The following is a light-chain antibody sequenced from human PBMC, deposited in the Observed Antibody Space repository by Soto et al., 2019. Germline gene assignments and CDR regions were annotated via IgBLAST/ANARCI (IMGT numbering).Light chain of an antibody. CDR2: DAF. CDR1: HDIRDH. CDR3: HQYYNLSQT. Sequence: IPMTQSPSSLSASVGDRVPLTCKASHDIRDHLNWYQQKPGKPPKLLIYDAFNFQKGVPSRFSGSGSGTDFTFTISSLQPEDIATDFCHQYYNLSQTFGPGTKVDIK. J-gene: IGKJ3*01. V-gene: IGKV1-33*01.